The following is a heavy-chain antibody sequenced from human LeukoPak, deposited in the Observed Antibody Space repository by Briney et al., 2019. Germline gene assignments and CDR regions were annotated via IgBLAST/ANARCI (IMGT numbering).Heavy chain of an antibody. D-gene: IGHD2-2*01. CDR2: ILSDGSST. V-gene: IGHV3-74*01. CDR3: VRGYCSATSCYFSSSYSWFDP. J-gene: IGHJ5*02. CDR1: GFTFSNYW. Sequence: PGGSLRLSCAASGFTFSNYWMQWVRQTPGKGLVWVSRILSDGSSTNYADFVKGRFTVSRDNAQNTLYLQMNSLRAEDTAVYYCVRGYCSATSCYFSSSYSWFDPWGQGTLVTVSS.